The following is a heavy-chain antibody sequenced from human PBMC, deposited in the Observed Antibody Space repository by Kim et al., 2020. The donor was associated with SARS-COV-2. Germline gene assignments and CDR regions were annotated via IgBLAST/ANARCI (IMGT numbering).Heavy chain of an antibody. D-gene: IGHD4-4*01. CDR2: IIGSGTTI. CDR3: ARGPNYSPFDY. Sequence: GGSLRLSCAASGFTFSSYEMNWVRQAPGKGLEWVSYIIGSGTTIYYADSVRGRFTISRDNDKNSLYLQMNSLRAEATAVYYCARGPNYSPFDYWGQGTLV. CDR1: GFTFSSYE. V-gene: IGHV3-48*03. J-gene: IGHJ4*02.